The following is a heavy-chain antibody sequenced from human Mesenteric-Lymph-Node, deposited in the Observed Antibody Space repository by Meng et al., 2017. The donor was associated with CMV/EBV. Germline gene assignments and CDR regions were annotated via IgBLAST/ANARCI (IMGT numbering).Heavy chain of an antibody. CDR2: ISGSGGST. Sequence: ETLSLTCAASGFTFRSYAMSWVRQAPGKGLEWVSAISGSGGSTYYADSVKGRFTISRDNSKNTLYLQMNSLRAEDTAIYYCAKVQDYDFWSAYYPFDYWGQGTLVTVSS. CDR3: AKVQDYDFWSAYYPFDY. J-gene: IGHJ4*02. D-gene: IGHD3-3*01. V-gene: IGHV3-23*01. CDR1: GFTFRSYA.